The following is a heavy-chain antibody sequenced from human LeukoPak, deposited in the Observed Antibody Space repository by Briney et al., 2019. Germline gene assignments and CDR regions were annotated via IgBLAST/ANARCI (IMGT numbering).Heavy chain of an antibody. V-gene: IGHV4-39*01. CDR2: IYYSGST. J-gene: IGHJ5*02. CDR3: ARHMGSGTYYAGWFDP. CDR1: GDSISSSSYY. D-gene: IGHD3-10*01. Sequence: SETLSLTCTVSGDSISSSSYYWGWIRQPPGKGLEWVGSIYYSGSTYYNPSLKSRVTISVDTSKNQFSLKLSSVTAADTAMYYCARHMGSGTYYAGWFDPWGQGTLVTVSS.